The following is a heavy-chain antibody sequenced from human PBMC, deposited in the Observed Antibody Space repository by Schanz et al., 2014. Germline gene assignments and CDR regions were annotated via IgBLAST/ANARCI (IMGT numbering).Heavy chain of an antibody. CDR2: IIPIHGIV. V-gene: IGHV1-69*02. J-gene: IGHJ3*02. CDR1: GGTFSTYP. CDR3: ARGGGAEDVFDI. Sequence: QVQLVQSGAEVKKPGSSMKVSCKASGGTFSTYPINWLRQAPGQGLEWMGRIIPIHGIVNYAQRFQGRVRITADKSTSTADMELSSLRSDDTAVYYCARGGGAEDVFDIWGEGT. D-gene: IGHD2-15*01.